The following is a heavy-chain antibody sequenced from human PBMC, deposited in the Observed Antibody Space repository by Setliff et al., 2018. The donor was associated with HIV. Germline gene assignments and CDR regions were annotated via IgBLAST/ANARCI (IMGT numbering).Heavy chain of an antibody. CDR1: GDPIRYYY. CDR2: IYFSGTT. D-gene: IGHD4-17*01. Sequence: PSETLSLTCTVSGDPIRYYYWSWIRQSPGKGLEWIGYIYFSGTTNYNPSLKSRVTISVDTSKNQFSLKVNSLTAADTAVYYCARVQMAYAAFDVWGQGTMVTVSS. J-gene: IGHJ3*01. V-gene: IGHV4-59*01. CDR3: ARVQMAYAAFDV.